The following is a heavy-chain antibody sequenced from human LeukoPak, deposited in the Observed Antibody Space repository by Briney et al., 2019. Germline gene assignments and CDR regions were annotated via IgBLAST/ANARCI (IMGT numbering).Heavy chain of an antibody. CDR1: GGSISSGGYY. CDR2: IYYSGST. V-gene: IGHV4-31*03. J-gene: IGHJ2*01. CDR3: ARVATIRYWYFDL. D-gene: IGHD5-12*01. Sequence: SETLSLTCTVSGGSISSGGYYWSWIRQHPGKGLKWIGYIYYSGSTYYNPSLKSRVTISVDTSKNQFALKLSSVTAADTALYYCARVATIRYWYFDLWGRGTLVTVSS.